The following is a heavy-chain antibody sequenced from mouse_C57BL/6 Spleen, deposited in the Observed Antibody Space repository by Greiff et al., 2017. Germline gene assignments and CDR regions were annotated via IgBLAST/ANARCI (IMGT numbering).Heavy chain of an antibody. V-gene: IGHV1-85*01. CDR1: GYTFTSYD. J-gene: IGHJ2*01. Sequence: QVQLQQSGPELVKPGASVKLSCKASGYTFTSYDINWVKQRPGQGLEWIGGIYPGGGSTKYNEKFKGKATLTVDTSSSTAYMTLHSLTSEDSAVYFGAKCERERSGHYFDYWGQGTTLTVSS. CDR2: IYPGGGST. CDR3: AKCERERSGHYFDY.